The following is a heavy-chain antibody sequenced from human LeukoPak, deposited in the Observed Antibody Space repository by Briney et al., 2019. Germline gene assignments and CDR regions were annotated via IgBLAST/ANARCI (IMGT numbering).Heavy chain of an antibody. CDR3: ARVGICGGDCYHLFDY. CDR2: IYYSGST. Sequence: SETLSLTCTVSGGSISSSSYYWSWIRQPPGKGLEWIGYIYYSGSTNYNPSLKSRVTISVDTSKNQFSLKLSSVTAADTAVYYCARVGICGGDCYHLFDYWGQGTLVTVSS. D-gene: IGHD2-21*02. J-gene: IGHJ4*02. CDR1: GGSISSSSYY. V-gene: IGHV4-61*05.